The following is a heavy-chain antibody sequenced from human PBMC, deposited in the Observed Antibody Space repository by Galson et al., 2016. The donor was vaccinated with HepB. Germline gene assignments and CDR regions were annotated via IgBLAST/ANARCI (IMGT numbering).Heavy chain of an antibody. V-gene: IGHV3-11*01. Sequence: SLRLSCAASGFTFGDSYMSWIRQAPGKGLEWISCITGSGTVLFYADSVKGRFTISRDNARNSLYLHLNSRRAEDTAGYYCARGQYEVWGQGTLVNVSS. CDR3: ARGQYEV. D-gene: IGHD2-2*01. CDR2: ITGSGTVL. J-gene: IGHJ4*02. CDR1: GFTFGDSY.